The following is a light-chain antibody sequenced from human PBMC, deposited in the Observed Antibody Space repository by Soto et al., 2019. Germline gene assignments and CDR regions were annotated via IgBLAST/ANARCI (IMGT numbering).Light chain of an antibody. J-gene: IGLJ1*01. V-gene: IGLV2-14*01. CDR1: SNDIGTYNY. CDR3: TSYTTIITLYV. CDR2: EVS. Sequence: QSVLTQPASVSGSPGQSITISCTGTSNDIGTYNYVSWYQQHPGKAPKVMIYEVSNRPSGISSRFSGSKSGNTASLTISGLQAEDEADYYCTSYTTIITLYVFGSGTKLTVL.